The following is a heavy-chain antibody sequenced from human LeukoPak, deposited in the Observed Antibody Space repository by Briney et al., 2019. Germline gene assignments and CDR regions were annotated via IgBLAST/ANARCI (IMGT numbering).Heavy chain of an antibody. CDR2: IKRDGSEK. J-gene: IGHJ4*02. D-gene: IGHD6-13*01. CDR3: ARGRGSWYGVYFDY. V-gene: IGHV3-7*01. CDR1: GFTLTDYW. Sequence: GGSLRLSCAASGFTLTDYWMSWVRQAPGKGLEWVANIKRDGSEKYYVDSVKGRFTISRDNAKNSLYLQMNSLRTEDTAVYYCARGRGSWYGVYFDYWGQGTLVTVSS.